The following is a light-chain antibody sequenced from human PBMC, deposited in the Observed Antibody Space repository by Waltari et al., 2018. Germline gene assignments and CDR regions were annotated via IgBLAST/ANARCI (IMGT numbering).Light chain of an antibody. CDR1: QSVGKY. J-gene: IGKJ1*01. Sequence: EVVLTQSPGTLSLSPGEGATLSCRASQSVGKYLAWYQQRPGQAPRLLIYHASIRATGSPDRFSGSGSETDFSLTISRLEPEDFAVYYCQKYRSLPATFGQGTKVEI. CDR2: HAS. CDR3: QKYRSLPAT. V-gene: IGKV3-20*01.